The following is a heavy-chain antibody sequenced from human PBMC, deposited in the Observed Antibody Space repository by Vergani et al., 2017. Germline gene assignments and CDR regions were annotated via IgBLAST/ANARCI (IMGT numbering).Heavy chain of an antibody. CDR2: ISGSGGST. Sequence: EVQLLESGGGLVQPGGSLRLSCAASGFTFSSYAMSWVRQAPGKGLEWVSAISGSGGSTYYADSVKGRFTISRDNSKNTLYLQMNSLRAEDTAVYYCAKPLSGGIVVVPAAMTCWGQGTLVTVSS. D-gene: IGHD2-2*01. V-gene: IGHV3-23*01. CDR1: GFTFSSYA. CDR3: AKPLSGGIVVVPAAMTC. J-gene: IGHJ4*02.